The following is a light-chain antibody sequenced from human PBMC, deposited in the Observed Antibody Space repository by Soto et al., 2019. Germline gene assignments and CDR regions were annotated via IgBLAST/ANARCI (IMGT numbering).Light chain of an antibody. CDR2: GAS. V-gene: IGKV3-20*01. CDR3: QQYGSSPPLT. Sequence: EFVLTQSPGTLSLSPGERATLSCRASQSVSSGFLAWYQQKPGQAPRILIYGASTRATGTPDRFSGSGSGTDFTLTISRLEPEDFAVYYCQQYGSSPPLTFGGGTKVEIK. CDR1: QSVSSGF. J-gene: IGKJ4*01.